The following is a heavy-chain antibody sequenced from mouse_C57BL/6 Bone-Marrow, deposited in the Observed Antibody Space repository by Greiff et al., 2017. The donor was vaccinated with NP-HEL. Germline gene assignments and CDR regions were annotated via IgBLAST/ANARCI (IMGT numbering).Heavy chain of an antibody. V-gene: IGHV1-69*01. D-gene: IGHD1-1*02. CDR3: ASYGGNYFDY. CDR2: IDPSDSYT. Sequence: QVQLQQPGAELVMPGASVKLSCKASGYTFTSYWMHWVKQRPGQGLEWIGEIDPSDSYTNSNQKFKGKSTLTVDKSSSTAYMQLSSLTSEDSAVYYCASYGGNYFDYWGQGTTLTVSS. CDR1: GYTFTSYW. J-gene: IGHJ2*01.